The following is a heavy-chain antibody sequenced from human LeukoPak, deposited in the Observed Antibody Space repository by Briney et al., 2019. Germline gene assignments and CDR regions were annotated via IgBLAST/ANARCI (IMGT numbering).Heavy chain of an antibody. CDR2: GSTM. V-gene: IGHV3-11*04. D-gene: IGHD3-3*01. CDR3: ARSPIFGVVIGYYYYYMDV. Sequence: GSTMYYADFLKGRFTISRDNAKNSLYLQMNSLRAEDTAVYYCARSPIFGVVIGYYYYYMDVWGKGTTVTVSS. J-gene: IGHJ6*03.